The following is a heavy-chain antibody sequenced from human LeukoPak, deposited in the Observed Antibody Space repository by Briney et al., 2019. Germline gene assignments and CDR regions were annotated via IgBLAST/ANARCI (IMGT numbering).Heavy chain of an antibody. CDR2: IYPGDSDT. D-gene: IGHD3-10*01. CDR1: GYSFTTYW. CDR3: ARQHGSGSYYSRAIDY. V-gene: IGHV5-51*01. Sequence: GESLKISCEASGYSFTTYWIGWVRQMPGKGLEWMGIIYPGDSDTRYSPSFQGQVTISADKSINTAYLQWNSLKASDTAMYYCARQHGSGSYYSRAIDYWGQGTLVTVSS. J-gene: IGHJ4*02.